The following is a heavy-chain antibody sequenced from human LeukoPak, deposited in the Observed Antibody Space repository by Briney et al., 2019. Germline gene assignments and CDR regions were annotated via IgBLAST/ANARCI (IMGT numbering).Heavy chain of an antibody. J-gene: IGHJ4*02. Sequence: PSETLSLTCTVSGGSISSSSYYWGWIRQLPGKGLEWIGSIYYSGSTYYNPSLKSRVTISVDTSKNQFSLKLSSVTAADTAVYYCAGVDCSSTSCYGSLLDYWGQGTLVTVSS. CDR3: AGVDCSSTSCYGSLLDY. CDR2: IYYSGST. V-gene: IGHV4-39*07. CDR1: GGSISSSSYY. D-gene: IGHD2-2*01.